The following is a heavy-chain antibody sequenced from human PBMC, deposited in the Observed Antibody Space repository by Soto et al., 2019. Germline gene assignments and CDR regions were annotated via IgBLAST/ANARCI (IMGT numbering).Heavy chain of an antibody. J-gene: IGHJ6*02. Sequence: QVQLVQSGAEVKEPGSSVKVSCKASGGTFSSYAISWVRQAPGQGLEWMGGIIPIFGTANYAQKFQGRVTITADESTSTAYMELSSLRSEDTAVYYCARASIAAAGPYYYYYGMDVWGQGTTVTVSS. CDR1: GGTFSSYA. V-gene: IGHV1-69*01. D-gene: IGHD6-13*01. CDR2: IIPIFGTA. CDR3: ARASIAAAGPYYYYYGMDV.